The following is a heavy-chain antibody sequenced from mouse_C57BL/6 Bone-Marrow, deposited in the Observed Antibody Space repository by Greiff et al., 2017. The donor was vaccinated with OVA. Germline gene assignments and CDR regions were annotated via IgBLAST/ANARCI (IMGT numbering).Heavy chain of an antibody. J-gene: IGHJ2*01. Sequence: QVQLQQPGAELVKPGASVKLSCKASGYTFTSYWMHWVKQRPGQGLEWIGMIHPNSGSTNYNEKFKSKATLTVDKSSSTAYMQLSSLTSEDSAVYYCASRDYYGSSSPYFDYWGQGTTLTVSS. CDR3: ASRDYYGSSSPYFDY. CDR2: IHPNSGST. CDR1: GYTFTSYW. V-gene: IGHV1-64*01. D-gene: IGHD1-1*01.